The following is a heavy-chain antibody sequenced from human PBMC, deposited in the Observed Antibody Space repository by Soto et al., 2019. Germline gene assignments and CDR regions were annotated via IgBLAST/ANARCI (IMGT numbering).Heavy chain of an antibody. D-gene: IGHD3-10*01. CDR3: ARADYLWFGELLPYYFDY. V-gene: IGHV4-31*03. CDR1: GGSISSGGYY. Sequence: PSETLSLTCTVSGGSISSGGYYWSWIRQHPGKGLEWIGYIYYSGSTYYNPSLKSRVTISIDTSKNQFSLKLSSVTAADTAVYYCARADYLWFGELLPYYFDYWGQGTLVTVSS. J-gene: IGHJ4*02. CDR2: IYYSGST.